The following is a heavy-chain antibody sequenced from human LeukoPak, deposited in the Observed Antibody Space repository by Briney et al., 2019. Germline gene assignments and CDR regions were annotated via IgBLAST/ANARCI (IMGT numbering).Heavy chain of an antibody. CDR2: INHSGST. D-gene: IGHD4-23*01. CDR1: GGSFSGYY. Sequence: SETLSLTCAVYGGSFSGYYWSWIRQPPGKGLEWIGEINHSGSTDYNPSLKSRVTISVDTSKNQFSLKLSSVTAADTAVYYCASDYGGNSGAFDIWGQGTMVTVSS. J-gene: IGHJ3*02. V-gene: IGHV4-34*01. CDR3: ASDYGGNSGAFDI.